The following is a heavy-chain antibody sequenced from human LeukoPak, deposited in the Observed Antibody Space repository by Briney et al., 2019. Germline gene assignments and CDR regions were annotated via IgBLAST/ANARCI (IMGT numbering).Heavy chain of an antibody. V-gene: IGHV4-39*01. CDR2: IYYSGSS. CDR3: ARHVDTATDYFDY. CDR1: GGSISSSSYY. J-gene: IGHJ4*02. D-gene: IGHD5-18*01. Sequence: SETLSLTCTVSGGSISSSSYYWGWIRQPPGKGLEWIGSIYYSGSSYYNPSLKSRVTISVRTSKNQFSLKLSSVTAADTAVYYCARHVDTATDYFDYWGQGTLVTVSS.